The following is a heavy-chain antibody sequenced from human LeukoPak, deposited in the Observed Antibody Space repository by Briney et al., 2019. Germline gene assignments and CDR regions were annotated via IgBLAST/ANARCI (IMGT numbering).Heavy chain of an antibody. CDR1: GFTFSSYS. J-gene: IGHJ3*02. D-gene: IGHD6-13*01. V-gene: IGHV3-21*01. Sequence: GGSLRLSCAASGFTFSSYSMNWVRQAPGKGLEWVSSISSSSYIYYADSVKGRFTISRDNAKNTLYLQMHSLRAEDTAVYYCARGLAAAAFDIWGQGTMVTVSS. CDR2: ISSSSYI. CDR3: ARGLAAAAFDI.